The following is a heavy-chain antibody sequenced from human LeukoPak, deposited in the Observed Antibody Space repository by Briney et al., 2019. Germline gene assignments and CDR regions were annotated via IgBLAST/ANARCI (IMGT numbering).Heavy chain of an antibody. Sequence: GGSLRLSCAASGFTFSSYGMSWVRQAPGKGLEWVSAISGSGGSTYYADSVKGRFTISRDNSKNTLYLQMNSLRAEDTAVYYCARDGGSSGTGAYYMDVWGKGTTVTVSS. D-gene: IGHD2-15*01. CDR3: ARDGGSSGTGAYYMDV. J-gene: IGHJ6*03. V-gene: IGHV3-23*01. CDR1: GFTFSSYG. CDR2: ISGSGGST.